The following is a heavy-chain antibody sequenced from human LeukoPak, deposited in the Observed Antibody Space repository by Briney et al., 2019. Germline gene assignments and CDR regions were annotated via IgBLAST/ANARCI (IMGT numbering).Heavy chain of an antibody. CDR2: IYPGDSDT. CDR1: GYRFTNYW. Sequence: ESLKISCKGSGYRFTNYWIAWVRQMPGKGLEWMGSIYPGDSDTRYSPSFQGQVSISVDKSINTAYLQWSSLKASDTAMYYCARRETYFDYWGQGTLVTVSS. V-gene: IGHV5-51*01. CDR3: ARRETYFDY. J-gene: IGHJ4*02. D-gene: IGHD5-24*01.